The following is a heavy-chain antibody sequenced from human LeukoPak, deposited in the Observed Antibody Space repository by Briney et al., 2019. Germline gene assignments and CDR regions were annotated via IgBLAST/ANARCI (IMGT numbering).Heavy chain of an antibody. J-gene: IGHJ3*02. CDR3: ARTYSSSWFDAFDI. Sequence: PSETLSLTCTVSGGSISSRSYYCAWIRQPPGKGLEWLGSLYYSGSSYYNPSRKSHVTIYVDTSKIQFSLKLSSVTAADTAVYYCARTYSSSWFDAFDIWGQGTMVTVSS. CDR1: GGSISSRSYY. V-gene: IGHV4-39*01. D-gene: IGHD6-13*01. CDR2: LYYSGSS.